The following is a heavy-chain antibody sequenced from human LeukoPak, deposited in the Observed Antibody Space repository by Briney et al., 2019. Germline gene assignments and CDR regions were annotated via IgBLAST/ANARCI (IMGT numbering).Heavy chain of an antibody. Sequence: GGSLRLSCAASGFTFSSYWMSWVRQAPGKGLEWVANIEQDGSEKYYVDSVKGRFTISRDNAKNSLYLQMNSLRAEDMAFYYCAKGGSGSYKGGLGLGFDYWGQGTLVTVSS. CDR2: IEQDGSEK. V-gene: IGHV3-7*03. D-gene: IGHD1-26*01. CDR3: AKGGSGSYKGGLGLGFDY. CDR1: GFTFSSYW. J-gene: IGHJ4*02.